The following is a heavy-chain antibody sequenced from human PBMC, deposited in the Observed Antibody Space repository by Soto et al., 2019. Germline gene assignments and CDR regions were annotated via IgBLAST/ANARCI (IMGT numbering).Heavy chain of an antibody. Sequence: EVQLVESGGGLVQPGGSLRLSCEASGFTLSPYWMHLVRQAPGKGLVWVSRINSDGSSITYADFVKGRFTVSRDNAKNTVYLQMNSVSAEDAAVYYCARDPCNDVVFMLDYWRQGTLVTVAS. CDR3: ARDPCNDVVFMLDY. D-gene: IGHD2-8*01. CDR2: INSDGSSI. V-gene: IGHV3-74*01. CDR1: GFTLSPYW. J-gene: IGHJ4*02.